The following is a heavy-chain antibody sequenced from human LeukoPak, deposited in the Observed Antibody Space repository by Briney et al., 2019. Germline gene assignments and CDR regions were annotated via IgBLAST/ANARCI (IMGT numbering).Heavy chain of an antibody. D-gene: IGHD1-1*01. CDR1: GFTFSSYG. CDR2: IRYDGSNK. Sequence: PGGSLRLSCAASGFTFSSYGMHWVRQAPGKGLEWVAFIRYDGSNKYYADSVKGRFTISRDNSKNTLYLQMNSLRAEDTAVYYCAKPKFSSSFGSWNDDLDAFDIWGQGTMVTVSS. V-gene: IGHV3-30*02. J-gene: IGHJ3*02. CDR3: AKPKFSSSFGSWNDDLDAFDI.